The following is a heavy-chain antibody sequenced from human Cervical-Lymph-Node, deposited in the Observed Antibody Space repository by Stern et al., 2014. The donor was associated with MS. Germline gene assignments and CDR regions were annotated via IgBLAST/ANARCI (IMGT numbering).Heavy chain of an antibody. J-gene: IGHJ2*01. CDR3: AHTYNQLNFWYFDL. D-gene: IGHD5-24*01. CDR1: GFALTTSGVG. CDR2: VYWDDDS. V-gene: IGHV2-5*02. Sequence: QVTLRESGPTLVKPTQTLTLTCTFSGFALTTSGVGVGWIRQPPGKALEWLGLVYWDDDSRYSPSLKSRLTITQDISKNQVVLTMTNMAPVDTATYYCAHTYNQLNFWYFDLWGRGTLVTVSS.